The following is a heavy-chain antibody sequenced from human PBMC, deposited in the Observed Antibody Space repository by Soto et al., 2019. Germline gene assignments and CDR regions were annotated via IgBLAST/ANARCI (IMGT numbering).Heavy chain of an antibody. Sequence: SETLSLTCTVSGGSISSGDYYWSWIRQPPGKGLEWIGYIYYSGSTYYNPSLKSRVTISVDTSKNQFSLKLSSVTAADTAVYYCARDGTLYSYGYDYWGQGTLVTVS. V-gene: IGHV4-30-4*01. CDR3: ARDGTLYSYGYDY. J-gene: IGHJ4*02. CDR2: IYYSGST. CDR1: GGSISSGDYY. D-gene: IGHD5-18*01.